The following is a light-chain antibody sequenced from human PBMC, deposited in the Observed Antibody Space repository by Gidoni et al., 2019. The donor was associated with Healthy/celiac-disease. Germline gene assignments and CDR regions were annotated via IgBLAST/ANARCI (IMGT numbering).Light chain of an antibody. J-gene: IGKJ3*01. CDR3: QQSNSYPFT. CDR2: AAS. CDR1: QGINIY. V-gene: IGKV1-9*01. Sequence: DIQLTPSPSFLSGTVGHRVTITCRASQGINIYLTWYQQKPGKAPKLLIYAASTLQSGVPSRFSGSGSGTDFTLTISSLQPEDFATYYCQQSNSYPFTFGPGTKVDIK.